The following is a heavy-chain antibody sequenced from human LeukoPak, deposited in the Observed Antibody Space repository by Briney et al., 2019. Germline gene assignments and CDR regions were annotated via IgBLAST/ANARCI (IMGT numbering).Heavy chain of an antibody. Sequence: GASVKVSCKSSGYTFTSYGISWVRQAPGQRLEWMGWISAYNGNTNYAQNLQGRVTITTDTSARTANKELRNLSSDATAVSATAGDYYDSSGSHSWGQGNRVTVSS. V-gene: IGHV1-18*01. CDR2: ISAYNGNT. D-gene: IGHD3-22*01. CDR3: AGDYYDSSGSHS. CDR1: GYTFTSYG. J-gene: IGHJ4*02.